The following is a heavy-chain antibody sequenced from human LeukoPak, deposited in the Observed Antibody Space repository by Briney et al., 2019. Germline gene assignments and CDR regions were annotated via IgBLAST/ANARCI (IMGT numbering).Heavy chain of an antibody. J-gene: IGHJ4*02. CDR3: ARDQNEGYGDYFYYFDY. D-gene: IGHD4-17*01. CDR1: GFTFSSYG. V-gene: IGHV3-33*01. CDR2: IWYDGSNK. Sequence: GGSLRLSCAASGFTFSSYGMHWVRQAPGKGLEWVAVIWYDGSNKYSVDSVKGRFTISRDKSKNTLYLQMNSLRAEDTAVYYCARDQNEGYGDYFYYFDYWGQGTLVTVSS.